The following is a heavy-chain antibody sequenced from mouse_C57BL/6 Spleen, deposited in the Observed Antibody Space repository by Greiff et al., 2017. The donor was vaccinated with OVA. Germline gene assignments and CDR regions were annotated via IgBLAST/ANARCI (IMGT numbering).Heavy chain of an antibody. J-gene: IGHJ1*03. CDR2: IYPGDGDT. Sequence: QVQLKESGAELVKPGASVKISCKASGYAFSSYWMNWVKQRPGKGLEWIGQIYPGDGDTNYNGQFKGKAPLTADKSSSTAYMQLSSLASEDSAVYSCARQDYGSIHWYFDVWGTGTTVTVSS. V-gene: IGHV1-80*01. CDR1: GYAFSSYW. CDR3: ARQDYGSIHWYFDV. D-gene: IGHD1-1*01.